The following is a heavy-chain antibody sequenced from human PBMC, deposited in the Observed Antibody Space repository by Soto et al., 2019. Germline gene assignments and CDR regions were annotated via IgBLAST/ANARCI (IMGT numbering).Heavy chain of an antibody. J-gene: IGHJ4*02. Sequence: SETLSLTCTVSGGSITSDGSYWSWIRQHPGKGLEWIGYIFYTGTSYSNPSLKSRVAMSVYTSNNQFSLKLTSVTAADTALYCCARVYRSHESDGFYRPYFEYWAQGTLVIVCS. V-gene: IGHV4-31*03. CDR3: ARVYRSHESDGFYRPYFEY. D-gene: IGHD3-22*01. CDR1: GGSITSDGSY. CDR2: IFYTGTS.